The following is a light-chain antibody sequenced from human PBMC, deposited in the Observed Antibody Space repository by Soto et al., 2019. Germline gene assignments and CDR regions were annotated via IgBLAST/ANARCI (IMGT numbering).Light chain of an antibody. J-gene: IGKJ5*01. CDR1: QGISSY. V-gene: IGKV1-9*01. Sequence: IQWTQSQSSLSASVGDRVTITCRASQGISSYLAWYQQEPGKAPKLLIYAASTLQSGVPSRFSGSGSGTDFTLTISSLQAEDFAVYYCLLYGGSPHFGQGTRLEIK. CDR3: LLYGGSPH. CDR2: AAS.